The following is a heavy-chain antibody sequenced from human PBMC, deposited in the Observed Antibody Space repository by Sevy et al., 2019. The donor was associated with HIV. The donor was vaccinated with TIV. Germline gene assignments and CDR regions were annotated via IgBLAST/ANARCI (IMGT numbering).Heavy chain of an antibody. J-gene: IGHJ6*02. CDR2: ISDDGSDK. D-gene: IGHD6-13*01. Sequence: GGSLRLSCVADGFSFSRHGMHWARQAPGKGLEWVAVISDDGSDKEYAESVKGRVTVSRDNSKDTVYLQMNRLRLDDTAVYYCANSRGRYEGSSWLYYYYIMDVWGQGTTVTVSS. CDR3: ANSRGRYEGSSWLYYYYIMDV. CDR1: GFSFSRHG. V-gene: IGHV3-30*18.